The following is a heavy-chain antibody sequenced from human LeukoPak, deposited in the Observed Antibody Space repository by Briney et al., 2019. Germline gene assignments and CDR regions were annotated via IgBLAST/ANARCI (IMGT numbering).Heavy chain of an antibody. CDR3: AREVIVVVVAAAKTNWFDP. D-gene: IGHD2-15*01. J-gene: IGHJ5*02. CDR1: GYTFTGYY. Sequence: GASVKVSCKASGYTFTGYYMHWVRQAPGQGLEWMGWINPNSGGTNYTQKFQGRVTMTRDTSISTAYMELSRLRSDDTAVYYCAREVIVVVVAAAKTNWFDPWGQGTLVTVSS. CDR2: INPNSGGT. V-gene: IGHV1-2*02.